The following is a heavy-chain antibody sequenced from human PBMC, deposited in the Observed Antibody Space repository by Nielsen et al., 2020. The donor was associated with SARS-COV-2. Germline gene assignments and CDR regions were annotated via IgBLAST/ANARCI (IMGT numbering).Heavy chain of an antibody. V-gene: IGHV3-53*04. J-gene: IGHJ4*02. Sequence: GESLKISCAAFGFNVSNTFMTWVRQAPGKGLEWVPIIYTLGPTFYADSVKGRFTISRLTSKNTLYLQLNSLTSDDTAVYYCARGGGLSRYYFDFWGRGTQVTVSS. CDR2: IYTLGPT. CDR1: GFNVSNTF. CDR3: ARGGGLSRYYFDF. D-gene: IGHD6-25*01.